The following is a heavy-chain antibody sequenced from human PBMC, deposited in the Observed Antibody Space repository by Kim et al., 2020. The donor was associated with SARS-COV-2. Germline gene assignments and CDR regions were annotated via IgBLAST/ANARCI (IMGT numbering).Heavy chain of an antibody. V-gene: IGHV4-34*01. CDR3: ARGPSRSKYVYFDD. Sequence: NPSLKSRGTISVDTTKNQCARKLSSVTAADTAVYYCARGPSRSKYVYFDDWGQGTLVTVSS. D-gene: IGHD3-16*01. J-gene: IGHJ4*02.